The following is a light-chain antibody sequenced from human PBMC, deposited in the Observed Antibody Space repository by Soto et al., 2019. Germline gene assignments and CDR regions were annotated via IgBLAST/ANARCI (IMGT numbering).Light chain of an antibody. CDR3: QSYDSSLSGYVV. CDR2: GNS. Sequence: QSVLTQPPSLSVAPGQRVTISCTGSSSNIGAGYDVHWYQQLPGTAPKLLIYGNSNRPSGVPDRFSGSKSGTSASLAITGLQAEDEADYYCQSYDSSLSGYVVFGGGTKVTVL. J-gene: IGLJ2*01. CDR1: SSNIGAGYD. V-gene: IGLV1-40*01.